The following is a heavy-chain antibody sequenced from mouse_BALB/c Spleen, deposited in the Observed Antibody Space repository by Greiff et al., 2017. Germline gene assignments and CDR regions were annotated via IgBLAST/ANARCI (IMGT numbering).Heavy chain of an antibody. J-gene: IGHJ1*01. CDR1: GFNIKDTY. Sequence: EVKLMESGAELVKPGASVKLSCTASGFNIKDTYMHWVKQRPEQGLEWIGRIDPANGNTKYDPKFQGKATITADTSSNTAYLQLSSLTSEDTAVYDCAREEVPYFDVWGAGTTVTVSS. D-gene: IGHD2-14*01. CDR2: IDPANGNT. CDR3: AREEVPYFDV. V-gene: IGHV14-3*02.